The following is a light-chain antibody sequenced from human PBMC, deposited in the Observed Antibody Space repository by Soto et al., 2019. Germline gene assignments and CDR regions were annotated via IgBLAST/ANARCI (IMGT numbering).Light chain of an antibody. J-gene: IGLJ1*01. CDR2: DVS. CDR3: SSYTSTTTPFV. Sequence: QSALPQPASVSGSPVQSITISCTGTSSDVGGYNYVSWYQQHPGKAPKLMIYDVSNRPSGVSNRFSGSKSGNTASLTISGLQAGDEAVYYCSSYTSTTTPFVFGTGTKATVL. V-gene: IGLV2-14*01. CDR1: SSDVGGYNY.